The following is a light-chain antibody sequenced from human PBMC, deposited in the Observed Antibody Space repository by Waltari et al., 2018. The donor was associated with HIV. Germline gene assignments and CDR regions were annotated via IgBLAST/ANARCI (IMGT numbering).Light chain of an antibody. CDR3: QQSYSTS. CDR1: QSISRY. Sequence: DIQMTQSQSSLSASVGDRVTITCRASQSISRYLNWYQQKPGKAPKLLIYAASSLQSGVPSRFSGSGSGTDFTLTISSLQPEDFAAYYCQQSYSTSFGQGTRLEIK. CDR2: AAS. V-gene: IGKV1-39*01. J-gene: IGKJ5*01.